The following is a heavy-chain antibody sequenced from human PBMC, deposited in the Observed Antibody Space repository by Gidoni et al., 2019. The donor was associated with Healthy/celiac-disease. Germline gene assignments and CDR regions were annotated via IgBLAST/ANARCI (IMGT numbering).Heavy chain of an antibody. CDR3: ARDGIVGGDIAAAGSWFDP. J-gene: IGHJ5*02. CDR1: GASTRSSY. Sequence: HVQLQESGPGRVKPSETLSLTCTVSGASTRSSYWIWIRQPPGKGLEWSGYIFYSGSTNYNPHLKRRVTISVDTSKNQFYLKLSSVTAADTAVYYCARDGIVGGDIAAAGSWFDPWGQGTLVTVSS. V-gene: IGHV4-59*01. D-gene: IGHD6-13*01. CDR2: IFYSGST.